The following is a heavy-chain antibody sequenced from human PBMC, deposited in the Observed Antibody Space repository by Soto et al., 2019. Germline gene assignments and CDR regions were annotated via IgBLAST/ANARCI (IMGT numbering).Heavy chain of an antibody. D-gene: IGHD6-6*01. CDR1: GGSISSGGYS. J-gene: IGHJ4*02. V-gene: IGHV4-30-2*01. CDR2: IYHSGST. Sequence: QLQLQESGSGLVKPSQTLPLTCAVSGGSISSGGYSWSWIRQPPGKGLEWIGYIYHSGSTYYNPSLKSRVTISVDRSKTQFSLKLSSVTAADTAVYYCARGSGWDSSSFADWGQGTLVTVSS. CDR3: ARGSGWDSSSFAD.